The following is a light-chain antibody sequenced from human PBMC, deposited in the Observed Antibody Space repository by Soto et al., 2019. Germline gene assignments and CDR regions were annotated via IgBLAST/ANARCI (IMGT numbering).Light chain of an antibody. CDR2: KAS. Sequence: DIQMTQSPSTLSGSVGDRVTITCRASQTISSWLALYQQKPGKAPKLLIYKASTLKSGVPSRFSGSGSGTEFTLTISSLQPDDFATYYCQHYNSYSEAFGKGTKVELK. V-gene: IGKV1-5*03. J-gene: IGKJ1*01. CDR3: QHYNSYSEA. CDR1: QTISSW.